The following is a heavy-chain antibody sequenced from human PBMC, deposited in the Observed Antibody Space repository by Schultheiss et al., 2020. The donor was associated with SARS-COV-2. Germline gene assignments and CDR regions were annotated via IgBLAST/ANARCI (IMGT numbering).Heavy chain of an antibody. CDR2: IYYSGST. D-gene: IGHD5-18*01. CDR3: ARGGYSYGSFDY. J-gene: IGHJ4*02. V-gene: IGHV4-59*08. CDR1: GGSISSYY. Sequence: SETLSLTCTVSGGSISSYYWSWIRQPPGKGLEWIGYIYYSGSTNYNPSLKSRVTISVDTSKNQFSLKLSSVTAADTAVYYCARGGYSYGSFDYWGQGTLVTVSS.